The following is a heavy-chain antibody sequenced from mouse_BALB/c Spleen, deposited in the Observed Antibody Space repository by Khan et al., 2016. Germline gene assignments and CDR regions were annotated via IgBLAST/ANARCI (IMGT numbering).Heavy chain of an antibody. D-gene: IGHD2-4*01. CDR1: GFNIKDTY. V-gene: IGHV14-3*02. CDR2: IDPANGDI. Sequence: VQLQQPGAELVKPGASVKLSCTASGFNIKDTYMYWMKQRPEQGLEWIGKIDPANGDIKHDPKFQGKATITADTSSNTAYLQLSSLTSEDTAVYFCAGGITTFAIDYWGQGTSVTVSS. J-gene: IGHJ4*01. CDR3: AGGITTFAIDY.